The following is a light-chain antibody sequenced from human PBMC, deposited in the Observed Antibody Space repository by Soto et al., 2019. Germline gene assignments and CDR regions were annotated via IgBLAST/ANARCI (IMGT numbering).Light chain of an antibody. CDR2: KVS. Sequence: DVVMTQSPLSLPVTLGQPASISCRSNQRLVHSDGIAYFSWFQQRPGRSPRRLIYKVSNRDSGVPARFSGSGSGTDFTLKISRVEADDVGVYYCLQSIQLPWTFGQGTKVDI. V-gene: IGKV2-30*02. CDR1: QRLVHSDGIAY. J-gene: IGKJ1*01. CDR3: LQSIQLPWT.